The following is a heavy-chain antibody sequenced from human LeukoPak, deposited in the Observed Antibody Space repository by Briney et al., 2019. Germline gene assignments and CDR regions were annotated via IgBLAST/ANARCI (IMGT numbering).Heavy chain of an antibody. J-gene: IGHJ5*02. CDR1: GGSISSSSYY. V-gene: IGHV4-39*07. D-gene: IGHD3-3*01. CDR3: ARGRRYAIFGVVTPFDP. Sequence: SETLSLTCTVSGGSISSSSYYWSWIRQPPGKGLEWIGEINHSGSTNYNPSLKSRVTISVDTPKNQFSLKLSSVTAADTAVYYCARGRRYAIFGVVTPFDPWGQGTLVTVSS. CDR2: INHSGST.